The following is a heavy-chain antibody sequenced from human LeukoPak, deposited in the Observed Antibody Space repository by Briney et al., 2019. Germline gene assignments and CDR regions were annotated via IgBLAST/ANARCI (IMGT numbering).Heavy chain of an antibody. J-gene: IGHJ3*02. CDR2: ISGSGGST. CDR1: GFTFSSYA. D-gene: IGHD5-18*01. CDR3: ARAPPLRGYSYGYRENDAFDI. Sequence: PGGSLRLSCVASGFTFSSYAMSWVRQAPGKGLEWVSAISGSGGSTYYADSVKGRFTTSRDNSKNTLYLQMNSLRAEDTAVYYCARAPPLRGYSYGYRENDAFDIWGQGTMVTVSS. V-gene: IGHV3-23*01.